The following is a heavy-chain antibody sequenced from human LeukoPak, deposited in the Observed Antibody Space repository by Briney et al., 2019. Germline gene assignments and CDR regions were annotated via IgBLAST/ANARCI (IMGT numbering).Heavy chain of an antibody. V-gene: IGHV3-30*02. D-gene: IGHD2-2*02. CDR2: IRYDGSNK. Sequence: GGSLRLSCAASGFTFSSYGMHWVRQAPGKGLEWVAFIRYDGSNKYYADSVKGRFTISRDNSKNTLYLQMNSLRAEDTAVYYCAKGGVPAAIRWFDPWGQGTLVTVSS. CDR1: GFTFSSYG. CDR3: AKGGVPAAIRWFDP. J-gene: IGHJ5*02.